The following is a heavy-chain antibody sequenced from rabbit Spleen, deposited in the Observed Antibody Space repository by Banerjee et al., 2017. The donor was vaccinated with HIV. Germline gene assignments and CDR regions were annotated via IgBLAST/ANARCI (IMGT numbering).Heavy chain of an antibody. Sequence: QSLEESGGGLVKPGASLTLTCKASGFSFNSGYDMCWVRQAPGKGLEWIACIYAGSSGSTYSATWAKGRFTISKTSSTTVTLQMTSLTAADTATYFCARDPGTSFSTYGMDLWGPGTLVTVS. D-gene: IGHD8-1*01. CDR3: ARDPGTSFSTYGMDL. V-gene: IGHV1S40*01. J-gene: IGHJ6*01. CDR1: GFSFNSGYD. CDR2: IYAGSSGST.